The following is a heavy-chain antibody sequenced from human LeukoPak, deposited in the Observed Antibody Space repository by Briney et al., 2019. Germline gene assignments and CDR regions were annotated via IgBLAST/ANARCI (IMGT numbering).Heavy chain of an antibody. V-gene: IGHV3-48*04. CDR1: GFTFSSYS. Sequence: GGSLRLSCAASGFTFSSYSMNWVRQAPGKGLEWVSYISSSSSTIYYADSVKGRFTISRDNAKNSLYLQMNSLRAEDTAVYYCARARGGSGYYLDYWGQGTLVTVSS. CDR3: ARARGGSGYYLDY. J-gene: IGHJ4*02. D-gene: IGHD3-22*01. CDR2: ISSSSSTI.